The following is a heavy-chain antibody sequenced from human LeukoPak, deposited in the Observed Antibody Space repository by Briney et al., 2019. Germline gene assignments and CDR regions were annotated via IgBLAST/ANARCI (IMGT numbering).Heavy chain of an antibody. V-gene: IGHV3-7*01. CDR1: GFTFSSYW. J-gene: IGHJ6*03. Sequence: SGGSLRLSCAASGFTFSSYWMSWVRQAPGKGLEWVANIKQDGSEKYYVDSVKGRFTISRDNAKNSLYLQMNSLRAEDTAVYYCARDRTLVRGMDYCMDVWGKGTTVTVSS. D-gene: IGHD3-10*01. CDR2: IKQDGSEK. CDR3: ARDRTLVRGMDYCMDV.